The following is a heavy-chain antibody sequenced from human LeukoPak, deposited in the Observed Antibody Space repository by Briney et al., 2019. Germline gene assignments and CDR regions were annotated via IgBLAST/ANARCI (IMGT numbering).Heavy chain of an antibody. D-gene: IGHD2-15*01. CDR2: INAGNDNT. V-gene: IGHV1-3*01. J-gene: IGHJ5*02. CDR3: ARDLGYCTGGTCYPNWFDP. Sequence: GASVKVSCKASGYTFSSYAMHWVRQAPGQRLEWMGWINAGNDNTKYSQKFQGRVTITTDTSASTAYMELSSLRSEDTAVYYCARDLGYCTGGTCYPNWFDPWGQGTLVTVYS. CDR1: GYTFSSYA.